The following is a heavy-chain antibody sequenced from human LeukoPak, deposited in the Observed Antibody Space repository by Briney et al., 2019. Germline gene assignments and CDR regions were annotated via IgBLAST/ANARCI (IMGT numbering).Heavy chain of an antibody. CDR1: GFTFSSYA. CDR3: ARRADGGTYYYDSSLDY. Sequence: PGGSLRLSCAASGFTFSSYAMNWVRQAPGKGLEWVSYISSSGSTIYYADSVKGRFTISRDNAKNSLYLQMNSLRAEDTAVYYCARRADGGTYYYDSSLDYWGQGTLVTVSS. CDR2: ISSSGSTI. V-gene: IGHV3-48*03. J-gene: IGHJ4*02. D-gene: IGHD3-22*01.